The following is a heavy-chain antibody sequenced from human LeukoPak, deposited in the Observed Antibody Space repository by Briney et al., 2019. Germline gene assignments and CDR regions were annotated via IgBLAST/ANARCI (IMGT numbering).Heavy chain of an antibody. CDR3: AKDVVVEGWFDP. CDR2: ISGSGGST. D-gene: IGHD2-2*01. V-gene: IGHV3-23*01. CDR1: GLTFSSYA. J-gene: IGHJ5*02. Sequence: ADSLRLFCAASGLTFSSYAMNWLRQAPGKALESVSAISGSGGSTYYADSVKGRFTISRDNSKNTLYLQMNSLRAEGTAVYYCAKDVVVEGWFDPWAQGTLVTVSS.